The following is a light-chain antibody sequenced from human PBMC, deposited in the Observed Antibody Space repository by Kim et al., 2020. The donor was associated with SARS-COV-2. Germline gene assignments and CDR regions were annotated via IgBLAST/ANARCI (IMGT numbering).Light chain of an antibody. CDR3: MQVLQAPLS. CDR2: LGS. CDR1: QGLLNGNGYNY. V-gene: IGKV2-28*01. J-gene: IGKJ4*01. Sequence: PASITCRSSQGLLNGNGYNYVDWYLQRQGQSPQLLIFLGSKRAYRVPDRFSGSGSGTDFTLNISRVEAEDVGVYYCMQVLQAPLSFGGGTKVGIK.